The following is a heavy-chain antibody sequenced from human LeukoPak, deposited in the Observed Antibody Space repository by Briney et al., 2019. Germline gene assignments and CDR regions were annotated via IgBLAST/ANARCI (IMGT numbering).Heavy chain of an antibody. D-gene: IGHD3-10*01. CDR1: GLAFSNYA. J-gene: IGHJ6*03. V-gene: IGHV3-23*01. Sequence: PGGSLRLSCAASGLAFSNYAMTWVRQAPRKGLEWVSSLSDTGITTFYADSVKGRFTISRDNAKNSLYLQMNSLRADDTAVYYCARFAAGGSYYYYMDVWGKGTTVTVSS. CDR2: LSDTGITT. CDR3: ARFAAGGSYYYYMDV.